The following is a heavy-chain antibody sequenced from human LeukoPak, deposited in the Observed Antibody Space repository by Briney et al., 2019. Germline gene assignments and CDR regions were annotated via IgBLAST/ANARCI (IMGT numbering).Heavy chain of an antibody. Sequence: PGGSLRLSCAASGFTFSDYYMSWIRQAPVKGLEWVSYISTSGGTIYYADSVKGRFTISRDNAKNSLYLQLNSLRAEDTAMYYCARSASSGYHIWGQGTMVTVSS. V-gene: IGHV3-11*01. CDR2: ISTSGGTI. J-gene: IGHJ3*02. D-gene: IGHD3-22*01. CDR3: ARSASSGYHI. CDR1: GFTFSDYY.